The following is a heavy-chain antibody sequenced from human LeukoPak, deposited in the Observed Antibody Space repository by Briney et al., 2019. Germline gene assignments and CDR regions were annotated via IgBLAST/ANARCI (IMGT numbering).Heavy chain of an antibody. Sequence: SETLSLTCTVSGGSISSYYWSWIRQPPGKGLEWIGYIYYSGSTNYNPSLKSRVTISVDTSKNQFSLKLSSVTAADTAVYYCARGPPGRIYCSSTSCYQNWFDPWGQGTLVTVSS. V-gene: IGHV4-59*12. CDR2: IYYSGST. J-gene: IGHJ5*02. CDR1: GGSISSYY. CDR3: ARGPPGRIYCSSTSCYQNWFDP. D-gene: IGHD2-2*01.